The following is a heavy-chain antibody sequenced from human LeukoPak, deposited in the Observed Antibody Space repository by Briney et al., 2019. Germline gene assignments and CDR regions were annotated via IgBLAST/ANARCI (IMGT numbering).Heavy chain of an antibody. D-gene: IGHD6-13*01. Sequence: GGSLRLSCAASGFTFSSYGMSWVRQAPGKGLEWVTFIRYDGSNTYAESVKGRFTISRDYSKNTVYLQMNSLAIEDTAIYYCAKEIAAAGTANAFDIWGQGTMVTVSS. J-gene: IGHJ3*02. CDR1: GFTFSSYG. CDR3: AKEIAAAGTANAFDI. V-gene: IGHV3-30*02. CDR2: IRYDGSNT.